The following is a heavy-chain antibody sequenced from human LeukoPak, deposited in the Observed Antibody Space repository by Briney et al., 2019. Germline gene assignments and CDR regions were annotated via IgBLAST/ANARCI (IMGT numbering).Heavy chain of an antibody. J-gene: IGHJ3*02. CDR1: GGSFSGYY. V-gene: IGHV4-34*01. CDR2: NNHSGST. CDR3: ARGRSFDI. Sequence: SETLSLTCAVYGGSFSGYYWSWIRQPPGKGLEWIGENNHSGSTNYNPSLKSRVTVSVDTSKNQFSLKLSSVTAADTAVYYCARGRSFDIWGQGTMVTVSS.